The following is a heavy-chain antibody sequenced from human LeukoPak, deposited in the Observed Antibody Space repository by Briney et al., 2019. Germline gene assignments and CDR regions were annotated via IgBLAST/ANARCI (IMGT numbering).Heavy chain of an antibody. CDR3: ATDILSELERRFNY. CDR2: FDPEDGET. Sequence: ASVTVSCKVSGYTLTELSMHWVRQAPGKGREWMGGFDPEDGETIYAQKFQGRVTMTEDTSTDTAYMELSSLRYEDTAVYYCATDILSELERRFNYWGQGTLVTVSS. D-gene: IGHD1-1*01. V-gene: IGHV1-24*01. CDR1: GYTLTELS. J-gene: IGHJ4*02.